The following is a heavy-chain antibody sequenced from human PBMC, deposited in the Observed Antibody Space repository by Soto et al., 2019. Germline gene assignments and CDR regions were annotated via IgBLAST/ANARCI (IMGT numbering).Heavy chain of an antibody. D-gene: IGHD3-22*01. V-gene: IGHV5-10-1*01. CDR1: NYNFIIYC. CDR2: IDPSDSYT. CDR3: ARAHAGDYYDSSGPVFDY. Sequence: KSTNYNFIIYCIISLRYITGKGLEWMGRIDPSDSYTNYSPSFQGHVTISADKSISTAYLQWSSLKASDTAMYYCARAHAGDYYDSSGPVFDYWGQGTLVTVSS. J-gene: IGHJ4*02.